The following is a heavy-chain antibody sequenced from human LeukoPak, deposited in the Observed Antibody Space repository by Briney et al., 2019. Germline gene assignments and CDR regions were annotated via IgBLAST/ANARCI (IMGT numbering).Heavy chain of an antibody. Sequence: GGSLRLSCAASGFTFSSYGMHWVRQAPGKGLEWVAVIWYDGSNKYYADSVKGRFTISRDNSKNALYLQMNSLRAEDTAVYYCARQGLYDILTGYYRPALDYWGQGTLVTVSS. CDR3: ARQGLYDILTGYYRPALDY. V-gene: IGHV3-33*01. J-gene: IGHJ4*02. CDR2: IWYDGSNK. D-gene: IGHD3-9*01. CDR1: GFTFSSYG.